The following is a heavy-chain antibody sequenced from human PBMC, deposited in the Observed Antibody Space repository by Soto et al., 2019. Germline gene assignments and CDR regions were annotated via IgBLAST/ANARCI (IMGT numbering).Heavy chain of an antibody. Sequence: EVQLVESGGGLVQPGGSLRLSCAASEFTFSPYWMSWVRQAPGKGLEWVAIIKDDGGDEHYLEAVRGRFTISRDNAKKSLYLAMNSLRGEDTAMYYCAGGSGWISDSWGQGTLVTVSS. V-gene: IGHV3-7*05. CDR3: AGGSGWISDS. D-gene: IGHD6-19*01. J-gene: IGHJ4*02. CDR2: IKDDGGDE. CDR1: EFTFSPYW.